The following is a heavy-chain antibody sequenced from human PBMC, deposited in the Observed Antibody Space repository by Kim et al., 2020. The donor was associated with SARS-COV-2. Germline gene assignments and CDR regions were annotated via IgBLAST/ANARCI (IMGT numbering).Heavy chain of an antibody. D-gene: IGHD2-15*01. CDR2: IWYDGSHK. CDR3: ARDECSGNNCYSGGTCIGY. J-gene: IGHJ4*02. V-gene: IGHV3-33*01. Sequence: GGSLRLSCAASGFIFNTYGMHWVRQAPGKGLEWVAVIWYDGSHKYYADSVKGRFTISRDNSRNTMYLQMNNLRVEDTAIYYCARDECSGNNCYSGGTCIGYWGQGTLITVSS. CDR1: GFIFNTYG.